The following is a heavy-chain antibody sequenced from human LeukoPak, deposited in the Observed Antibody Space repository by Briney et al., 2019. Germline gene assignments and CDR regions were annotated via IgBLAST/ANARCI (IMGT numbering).Heavy chain of an antibody. J-gene: IGHJ4*02. D-gene: IGHD1-26*01. CDR1: GFTFSDHA. CDR2: VGIAADT. V-gene: IGHV3-13*01. Sequence: GGSLRLSCAASGFTFSDHAMHWVRHAPGKGLEWVSAVGIAADTFYPGSVKGRFTISRENAKNSLYLQMNSLRVEDTAVYYCVRQKKSHGNFDYWGQGTLVTVSS. CDR3: VRQKKSHGNFDY.